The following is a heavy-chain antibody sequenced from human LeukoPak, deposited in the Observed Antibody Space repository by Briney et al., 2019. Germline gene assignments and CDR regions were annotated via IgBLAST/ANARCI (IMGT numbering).Heavy chain of an antibody. CDR1: GFTFSSYS. CDR2: ISGSGGST. Sequence: GGSLRLSCAASGFTFSSYSMNWVRQAPGKGLEWVSAISGSGGSTYYADSVKGRFTISRDNSKNTLYLQMNSLRAEDTAVYYCAKASTSYSSSSFDYWGQGTLVTVSS. CDR3: AKASTSYSSSSFDY. J-gene: IGHJ4*02. D-gene: IGHD6-6*01. V-gene: IGHV3-23*01.